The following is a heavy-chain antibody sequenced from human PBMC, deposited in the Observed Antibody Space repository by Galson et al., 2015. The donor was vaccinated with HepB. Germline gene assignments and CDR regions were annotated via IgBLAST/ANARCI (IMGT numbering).Heavy chain of an antibody. Sequence: SLRLSCAASGFTFSSYGMHWVRQAPGKGLEWVAVISYDGSNKYYADSVKGRFTISRDNTKNTLYLQMNSLRAEDTAVYYCAKEVVWATVTTTSPFDYWGQGTLVTVSS. J-gene: IGHJ4*02. V-gene: IGHV3-30*18. CDR2: ISYDGSNK. CDR3: AKEVVWATVTTTSPFDY. D-gene: IGHD4-17*01. CDR1: GFTFSSYG.